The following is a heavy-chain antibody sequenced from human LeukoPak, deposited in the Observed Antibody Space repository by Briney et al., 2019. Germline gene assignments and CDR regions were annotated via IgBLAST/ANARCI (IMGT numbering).Heavy chain of an antibody. Sequence: SETLSLTCVVSGGSISPYYWSWIRQSPGKGLEWIGYIDPSGSASYNPSLKSRVTIFVDTSKNLVYLILTSVSASDTAIYYCARDHWLFSSKTWYYYGMDVWGQGTTVTVSS. CDR2: IDPSGSA. CDR1: GGSISPYY. D-gene: IGHD3-9*01. CDR3: ARDHWLFSSKTWYYYGMDV. J-gene: IGHJ6*02. V-gene: IGHV4-59*01.